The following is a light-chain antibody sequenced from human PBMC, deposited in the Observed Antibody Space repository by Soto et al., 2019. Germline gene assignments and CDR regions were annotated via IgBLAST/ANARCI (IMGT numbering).Light chain of an antibody. J-gene: IGLJ1*01. CDR3: AAWDDTVRSYV. V-gene: IGLV1-47*01. CDR2: RNN. Sequence: QSVLTQPPSVCGTPEQRVTISCYGSISNIGNNYVYWFQQLPGTAPKVLSNRNNQRPSGVPDRFSGSKSGTSASLAISGLRSEDEADYYCAAWDDTVRSYVFGTGTKLTVL. CDR1: ISNIGNNY.